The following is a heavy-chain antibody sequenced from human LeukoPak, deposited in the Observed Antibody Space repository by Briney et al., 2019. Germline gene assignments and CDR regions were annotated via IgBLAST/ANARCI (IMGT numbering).Heavy chain of an antibody. D-gene: IGHD2-15*01. CDR2: ISAYNGNT. J-gene: IGHJ4*02. CDR3: ARDIVVVVAATGGGDY. V-gene: IGHV1-18*04. Sequence: ASVKVSCKASGYTFTSYGIGWVRQAPGQGLEWMGWISAYNGNTNYAQKLQGRVTMTTDTSTSTAYMELRSLRSDDTAVYYCARDIVVVVAATGGGDYWGQGTLVTVSS. CDR1: GYTFTSYG.